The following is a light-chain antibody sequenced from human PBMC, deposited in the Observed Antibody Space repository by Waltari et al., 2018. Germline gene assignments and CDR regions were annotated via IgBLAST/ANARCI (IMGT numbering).Light chain of an antibody. Sequence: EIVLTQSPGTLSLSPGDRATLSSRASQSVSSSYLAWYQQKPGQAPRLLIYGAYSRATGIPDRFSGSGSGTDFTLTISRLEPEDFAVYYCQQYGSSRALTFGGGTKVEIK. CDR3: QQYGSSRALT. V-gene: IGKV3-20*01. CDR1: QSVSSSY. CDR2: GAY. J-gene: IGKJ4*01.